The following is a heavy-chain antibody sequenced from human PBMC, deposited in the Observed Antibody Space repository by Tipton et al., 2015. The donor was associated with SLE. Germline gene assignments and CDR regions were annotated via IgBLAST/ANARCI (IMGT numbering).Heavy chain of an antibody. J-gene: IGHJ3*02. CDR1: GGSISSGSHY. CDR3: ARWGGAKGAFDI. D-gene: IGHD1-26*01. Sequence: TLSLTCTVSGGSISSGSHYWSWIRQPPGKGLEWIGYIYYSGSTNYNPSLKSRVTISVDTSKNQFSLKLSSVTAADTAVYYCARWGGAKGAFDIWGQGTMVTVSS. V-gene: IGHV4-61*01. CDR2: IYYSGST.